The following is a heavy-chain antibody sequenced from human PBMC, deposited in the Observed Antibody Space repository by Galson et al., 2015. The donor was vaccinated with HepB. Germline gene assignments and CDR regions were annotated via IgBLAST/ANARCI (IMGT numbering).Heavy chain of an antibody. V-gene: IGHV2-70*11. D-gene: IGHD6-13*01. CDR2: IDWDDDK. Sequence: PALVKPTQTLTLTCTFSGFSLSTSGMCVSWIRQPPGKALEWLARIDWDDDKYYSTSLKTRLTISKDTSKNQVVLTMTNMDPVDTATYYCARTNLSSSWYLYYYYGMDVWGQGTTVTVSS. CDR1: GFSLSTSGMC. J-gene: IGHJ6*02. CDR3: ARTNLSSSWYLYYYYGMDV.